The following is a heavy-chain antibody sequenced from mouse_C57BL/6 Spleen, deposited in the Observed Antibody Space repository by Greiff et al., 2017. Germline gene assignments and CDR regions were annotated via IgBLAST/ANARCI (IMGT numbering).Heavy chain of an antibody. CDR1: GYTFTDYY. J-gene: IGHJ4*01. CDR2: INPNNGGT. Sequence: EVQLQQSGPELVKPGASVKISCKASGYTFTDYYMNWVKQSHGKSLEWIGDINPNNGGTSYNQKFKGKATLTVDKSSSTAYMELRSLTSEDSAVYYCARWLPLMDYWGQGTSVTVSS. CDR3: ARWLPLMDY. V-gene: IGHV1-26*01. D-gene: IGHD2-2*01.